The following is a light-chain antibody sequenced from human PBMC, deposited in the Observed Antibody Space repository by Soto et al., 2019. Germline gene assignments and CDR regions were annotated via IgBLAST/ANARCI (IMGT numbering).Light chain of an antibody. CDR2: GNS. Sequence: QSVLTQPPSVSGAPGQRVTISCTGSSSNIGAGYDVHWYQQLPGTAPKLLIYGNSNRPSGVPDRFSGSKSDTSASLAITGLQAEDEADYYCYSYAGRNIWVFGGGTKLTVL. J-gene: IGLJ3*02. CDR3: YSYAGRNIWV. CDR1: SSNIGAGYD. V-gene: IGLV1-40*01.